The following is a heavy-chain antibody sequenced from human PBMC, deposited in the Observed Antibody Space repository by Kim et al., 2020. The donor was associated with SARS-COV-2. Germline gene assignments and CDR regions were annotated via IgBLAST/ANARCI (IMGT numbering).Heavy chain of an antibody. V-gene: IGHV3-43*01. CDR3: AKGTYIASGPGHP. J-gene: IGHJ5*02. Sequence: DEAVKGRFTISGDNSKNTLYIQMNSLRTEDTALYYCAKGTYIASGPGHPWGQGTLVTVSS. D-gene: IGHD6-13*01.